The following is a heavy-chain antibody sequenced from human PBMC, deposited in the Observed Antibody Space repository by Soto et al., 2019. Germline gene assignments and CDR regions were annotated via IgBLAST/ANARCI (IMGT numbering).Heavy chain of an antibody. CDR3: TTAPFSFITLHGTSFLIGMDV. CDR2: IKSNADGGAT. Sequence: PGGSLRLACAASVFTLTKASMSWVRQAPGKGLEWVGHIKSNADGGATDYAAPVKGRFTVSRDDSRNTLYLQLNSLKTEDTAVYYCTTAPFSFITLHGTSFLIGMDVWGQGTTGTVSS. D-gene: IGHD3-10*01. CDR1: VFTLTKAS. V-gene: IGHV3-15*01. J-gene: IGHJ6*02.